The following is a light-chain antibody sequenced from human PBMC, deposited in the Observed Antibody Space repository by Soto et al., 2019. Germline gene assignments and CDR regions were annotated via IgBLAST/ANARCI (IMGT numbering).Light chain of an antibody. CDR3: RLYTSRSPPVV. CDR2: DVS. J-gene: IGLJ2*01. V-gene: IGLV2-14*01. CDR1: SSDVGGYNY. Sequence: QSALTQPASVSGSPGQSITISCTGTSSDVGGYNYVSWYQQHPGKAPKLMIYDVSNRPSGVSNRFSGSKSGNTASLTISGLQAEDGGGFYLRLYTSRSPPVVFGRGTKLTVL.